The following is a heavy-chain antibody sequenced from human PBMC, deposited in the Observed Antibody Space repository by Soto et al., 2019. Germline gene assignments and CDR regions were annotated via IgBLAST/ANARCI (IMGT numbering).Heavy chain of an antibody. Sequence: QLQLRESGPGLVKPSETLSLTCSVSGGSISSSTYYWAWIRQPPGKGRERIATIHYCGSTYYNPSLKITVTSSMDTSKNDFFLTLTSVNASETAIYYCARFTQDLLHRNLTSSYYLSYFAYWGQGTMVIVS. CDR3: ARFTQDLLHRNLTSSYYLSYFAY. CDR2: IHYCGST. D-gene: IGHD3-3*01. CDR1: GGSISSSTYY. J-gene: IGHJ4*02. V-gene: IGHV4-39*02.